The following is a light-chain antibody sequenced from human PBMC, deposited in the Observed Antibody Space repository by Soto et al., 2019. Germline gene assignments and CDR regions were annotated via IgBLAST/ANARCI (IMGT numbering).Light chain of an antibody. V-gene: IGKV3-20*01. J-gene: IGKJ1*01. CDR1: QSVRGNN. CDR3: QQYGSSPST. Sequence: EIVMTQSPATLSVSPGETATLSCKTSQSVRGNNLAWYQQRPGQAPRRLIFGASSRATGIPDRFSGSGSGTDFTLTISRLEPEDFAVYYCQQYGSSPSTFGQGTKVDIK. CDR2: GAS.